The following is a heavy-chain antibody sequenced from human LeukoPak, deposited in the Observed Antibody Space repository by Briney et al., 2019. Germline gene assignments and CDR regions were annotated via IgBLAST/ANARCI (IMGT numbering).Heavy chain of an antibody. CDR1: GYTLTELS. D-gene: IGHD3-10*01. CDR3: AATLPVRGDVFDY. V-gene: IGHV1-24*01. J-gene: IGHJ4*02. Sequence: SVKVSCKVSGYTLTELSIHWVRQAPGKGLEWMGGFDPEDGETIYAQKFQGRVTMTEDTSTDTAYMELSSLRSEDTAVYYCAATLPVRGDVFDYWGQGTLVTVSS. CDR2: FDPEDGET.